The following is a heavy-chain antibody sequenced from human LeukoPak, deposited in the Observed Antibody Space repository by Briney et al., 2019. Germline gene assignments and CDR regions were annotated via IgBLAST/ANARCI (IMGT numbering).Heavy chain of an antibody. Sequence: SETLSLTCTVSGGSISSYYWSWIRQPPGKGLEWIGYIYYSGSTNYNPSLKSRVTISVDTSKNQFSLKLSSVTAADTAVYYCARGSRRGTNYWGQGTLVTVSS. V-gene: IGHV4-59*12. J-gene: IGHJ4*02. D-gene: IGHD3-16*01. CDR2: IYYSGST. CDR1: GGSISSYY. CDR3: ARGSRRGTNY.